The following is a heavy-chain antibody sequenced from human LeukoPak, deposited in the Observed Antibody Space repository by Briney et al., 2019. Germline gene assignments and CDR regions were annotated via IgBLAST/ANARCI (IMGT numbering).Heavy chain of an antibody. J-gene: IGHJ4*02. CDR1: GGSISSYY. V-gene: IGHV4-4*07. CDR2: IYTSGST. CDR3: ARDRLMGIFGVVNPFDY. D-gene: IGHD3-3*01. Sequence: PSQTLSLTCTVSGGSISSYYWSWIRQPAGKGLEWIGRIYTSGSTNYNPSLKSRVTMSVDTSKNQFSLKLSSVTAADTAVYYCARDRLMGIFGVVNPFDYWGQGTLVTVSS.